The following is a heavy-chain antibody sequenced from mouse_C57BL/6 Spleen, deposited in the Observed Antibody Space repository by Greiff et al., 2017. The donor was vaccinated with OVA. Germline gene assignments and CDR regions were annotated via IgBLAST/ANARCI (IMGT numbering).Heavy chain of an antibody. CDR3: ARGLHYYCSSHFDY. CDR2: IDPSDSYT. CDR1: GYTFTSYW. J-gene: IGHJ2*01. V-gene: IGHV1-59*01. D-gene: IGHD1-1*01. Sequence: QVQLKQPGAELVRPGTSVKLSCKASGYTFTSYWMHWVKQRPGQGLEWIGVIDPSDSYTNYNQKFKGKATLTVDTSSSTAYMQLSSLTSEDSAVYYCARGLHYYCSSHFDYWGQGTTRTVSS.